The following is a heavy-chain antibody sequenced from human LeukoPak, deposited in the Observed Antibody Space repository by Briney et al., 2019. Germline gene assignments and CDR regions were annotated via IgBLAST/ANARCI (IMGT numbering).Heavy chain of an antibody. Sequence: GESLKISCKGFGYRFTNYWIGWVRQMPGKGLEWMGIIYPGDSDTRYSPSFQGQVTISADKSINTASLQWSSLKASDTAMYYCVLAGSGSYYFDYWGQGILVTVSS. CDR3: VLAGSGSYYFDY. D-gene: IGHD3-10*01. CDR2: IYPGDSDT. CDR1: GYRFTNYW. V-gene: IGHV5-51*01. J-gene: IGHJ4*02.